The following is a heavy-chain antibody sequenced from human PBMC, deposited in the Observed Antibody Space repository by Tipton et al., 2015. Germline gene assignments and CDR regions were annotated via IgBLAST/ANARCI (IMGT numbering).Heavy chain of an antibody. D-gene: IGHD5-24*01. CDR1: GDSVSSNSAA. CDR2: ISYSGST. J-gene: IGHJ6*02. V-gene: IGHV4-61*01. Sequence: GLVKPSQTLSLTCAISGDSVSSNSAAWNWIRQPPGKGLEWIGYISYSGSTHYNPSFKSRVAISVDTSKNQFSLTLNSVTAADTAVYYCARDLEHGMDVWGQGTTVTVSS. CDR3: ARDLEHGMDV.